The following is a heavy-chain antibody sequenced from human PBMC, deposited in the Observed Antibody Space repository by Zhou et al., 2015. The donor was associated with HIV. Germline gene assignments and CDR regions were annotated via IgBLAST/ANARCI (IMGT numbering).Heavy chain of an antibody. J-gene: IGHJ6*03. CDR1: GFTFSSYA. CDR2: ISYDGSNK. V-gene: IGHV3-30-3*01. Sequence: VQLVESGGGVVQPGRSLRLSCAASGFTFSSYAMHWVRQAPGKGLEWVAVISYDGSNKYYADSVKGRFTISRDNSKNTLYLQMNSLRAEDTAVYYCARVWAFGVVYMDVWGKGDHGSPSP. D-gene: IGHD3-3*01. CDR3: ARVWAFGVVYMDV.